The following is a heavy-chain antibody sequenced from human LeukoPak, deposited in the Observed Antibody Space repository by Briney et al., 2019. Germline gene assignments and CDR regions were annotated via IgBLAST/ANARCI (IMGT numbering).Heavy chain of an antibody. Sequence: GESLKISCKGSGYSFTNCWIDWVRQMPGKGLEWMGIIYPDDSDIRYSPSFQGQVTISADKSINTAYLQWSSLKASDTAMYYCATSKTVTAFDYWGQGTLVTVSS. CDR1: GYSFTNCW. D-gene: IGHD2-21*02. V-gene: IGHV5-51*01. CDR3: ATSKTVTAFDY. CDR2: IYPDDSDI. J-gene: IGHJ4*02.